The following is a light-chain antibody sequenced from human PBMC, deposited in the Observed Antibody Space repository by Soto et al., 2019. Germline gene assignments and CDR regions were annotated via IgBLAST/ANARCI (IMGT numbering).Light chain of an antibody. CDR1: SSDVGGYNY. J-gene: IGLJ1*01. CDR3: CSYTTSNTRQIV. V-gene: IGLV2-14*01. Sequence: QSALTQPASGYGSPGQSITISCTGTSSDVGGYNYVSWYQQHPGKAPKFMIYDVSNRPSGVSNRFSGSKSGNTASLTISGLQAEDEADYYCCSYTTSNTRQIVFGTGTQLTVL. CDR2: DVS.